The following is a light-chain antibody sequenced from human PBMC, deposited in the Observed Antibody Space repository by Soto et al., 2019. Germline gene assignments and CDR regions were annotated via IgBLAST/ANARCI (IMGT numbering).Light chain of an antibody. CDR3: AVWDDSLSGVI. CDR1: SSNIGSNY. J-gene: IGLJ2*01. V-gene: IGLV1-47*01. CDR2: GNS. Sequence: QSAVTQPPSASGTPGQRVTISCSGGSSNIGSNYVYWYKQLPGTAPKLLAYGNSQRPSGVPDRFSGSKSGTSASLAITGLRSEDEADYYCAVWDDSLSGVIFGGGTQLTVL.